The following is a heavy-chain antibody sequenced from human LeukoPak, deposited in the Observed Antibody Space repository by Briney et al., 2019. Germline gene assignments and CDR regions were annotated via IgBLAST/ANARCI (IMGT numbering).Heavy chain of an antibody. Sequence: SGPTLVKPTQTLTLTCTFSGFSLTTSGVGVGWIRQPPGKALEWFALIYWDDDKRYSPSLKSRLTITKDTSKNQVVLTMTNMDPVDTVTYYCAHNRITSSGSSETSWFDPWGQGTLVTVSS. D-gene: IGHD6-6*01. J-gene: IGHJ5*02. CDR3: AHNRITSSGSSETSWFDP. CDR1: GFSLTTSGVG. CDR2: IYWDDDK. V-gene: IGHV2-5*02.